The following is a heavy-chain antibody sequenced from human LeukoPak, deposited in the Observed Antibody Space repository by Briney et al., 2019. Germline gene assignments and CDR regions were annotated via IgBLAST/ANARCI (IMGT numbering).Heavy chain of an antibody. J-gene: IGHJ4*02. D-gene: IGHD6-13*01. CDR3: AREGLAAAGNDY. CDR1: GGTFSSYA. Sequence: SVKVFCKASGGTFSSYAISWVRQAPGQGLEWMGRIIPILGVANYAQKFQGRVTITADKSTSTAYMELSSLRSEDTAVYYCAREGLAAAGNDYWGQGTLVTVSS. CDR2: IIPILGVA. V-gene: IGHV1-69*04.